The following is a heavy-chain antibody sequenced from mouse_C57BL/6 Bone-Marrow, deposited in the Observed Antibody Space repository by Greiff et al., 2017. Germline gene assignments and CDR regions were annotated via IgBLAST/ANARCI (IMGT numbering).Heavy chain of an antibody. D-gene: IGHD2-12*01. V-gene: IGHV3-8*01. CDR1: GYSITSDY. J-gene: IGHJ4*01. CDR3: ARSYDRGNAMDY. CDR2: ISYSGST. Sequence: EVKLLESGPGLAKPSQTLSLTCSVTGYSITSDYWNWIRKFPGNKLEYIGYISYSGSTYYNPSLKSRISITRDTSKNQYYLQLNSVTTDDTSTYYCARSYDRGNAMDYWGQGTSVTVSS.